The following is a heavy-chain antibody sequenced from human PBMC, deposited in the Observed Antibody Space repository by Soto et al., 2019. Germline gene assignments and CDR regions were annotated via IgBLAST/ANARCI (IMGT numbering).Heavy chain of an antibody. CDR1: GYSFTSYW. CDR2: IYPGDSDT. CDR3: ARHFRYYDFWSGYPPDYYGMDV. V-gene: IGHV5-51*01. J-gene: IGHJ6*02. Sequence: EALKISCKGSGYSFTSYWIGWVRQMPGKGLEWMGVIYPGDSDTRYSPSFQGQVTISADKSISTAYLQWSSLKASDTAMYYCARHFRYYDFWSGYPPDYYGMDVWGQGTTVTVS. D-gene: IGHD3-3*01.